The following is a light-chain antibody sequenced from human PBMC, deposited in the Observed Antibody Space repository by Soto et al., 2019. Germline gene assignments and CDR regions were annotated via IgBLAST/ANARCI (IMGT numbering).Light chain of an antibody. Sequence: EIQMTQSPSTLSASVGDRVTLTCRASQSISSWLAWYQQKPGKAPKLLIYKASSLDSGVPSRFSGSGSGTEFTLTISSLQPDDFATYYCQQYNSYPWTFGQGTKLEIK. CDR2: KAS. V-gene: IGKV1-5*03. CDR3: QQYNSYPWT. CDR1: QSISSW. J-gene: IGKJ1*01.